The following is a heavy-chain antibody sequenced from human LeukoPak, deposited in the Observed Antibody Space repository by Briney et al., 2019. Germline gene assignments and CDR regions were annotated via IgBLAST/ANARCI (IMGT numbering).Heavy chain of an antibody. CDR3: ARLEPGTTWFDP. D-gene: IGHD1-7*01. J-gene: IGHJ5*02. V-gene: IGHV4-59*08. CDR1: GGSISSYH. CDR2: IYYSGST. Sequence: PSETLSLTCTVSGGSISSYHWSWIRQPPGKGLEWIGYIYYSGSTNYNPSLKSRVTISVDTSKNQFSLKLSSVTAADTAVYYCARLEPGTTWFDPWGQGTLVTVSS.